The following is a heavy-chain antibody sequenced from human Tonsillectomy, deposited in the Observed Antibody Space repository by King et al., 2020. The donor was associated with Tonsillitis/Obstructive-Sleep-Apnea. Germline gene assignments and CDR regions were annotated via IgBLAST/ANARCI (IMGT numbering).Heavy chain of an antibody. CDR2: ISYDGSNK. Sequence: GQLVQSGGGVVQPGRSLRLSCAASGFTFSSYAMHWVRQAPGKGLEWVAVISYDGSNKYYADSVKGRFTISRDNSKNTLYLQMNSLRAEDTAVYYCAGETPLGELSSLDYWGQGTLVTVSS. J-gene: IGHJ4*02. V-gene: IGHV3-30*04. CDR1: GFTFSSYA. D-gene: IGHD3-16*02. CDR3: AGETPLGELSSLDY.